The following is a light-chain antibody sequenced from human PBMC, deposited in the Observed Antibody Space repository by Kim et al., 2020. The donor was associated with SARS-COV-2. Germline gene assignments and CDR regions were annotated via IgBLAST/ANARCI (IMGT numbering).Light chain of an antibody. CDR1: QSISSY. V-gene: IGKV1-39*01. CDR3: QQSYSTPGP. Sequence: IQMTQSPSSLSASVGDRVTITCRASQSISSYLNWYQQKPGKAPKLLIYAASILQSGVPSRFSGSGSGTDFTLTISSLQPEDFATYYCQQSYSTPGPFGQGTKVDIK. CDR2: AAS. J-gene: IGKJ1*01.